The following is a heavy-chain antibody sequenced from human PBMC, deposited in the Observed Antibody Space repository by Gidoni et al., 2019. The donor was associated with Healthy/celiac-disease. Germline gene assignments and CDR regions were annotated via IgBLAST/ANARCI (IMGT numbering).Heavy chain of an antibody. V-gene: IGHV5-10-1*01. CDR3: ARFMITFGGVIVPGAFDI. J-gene: IGHJ3*02. D-gene: IGHD3-16*02. CDR1: GYSFTSYW. Sequence: EVQLVQSGAEVKKPGESLRISCKGSGYSFTSYWISWIRQMPGTGLEWMGRIDPSDSYTNYSPSFQGHVTISADKSISTAYLQWSSLKASDTAMYYCARFMITFGGVIVPGAFDIWGQGTMVTVSS. CDR2: IDPSDSYT.